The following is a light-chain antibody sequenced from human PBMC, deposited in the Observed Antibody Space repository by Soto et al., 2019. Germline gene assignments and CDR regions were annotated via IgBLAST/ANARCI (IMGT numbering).Light chain of an antibody. CDR3: QQSFRTPLT. CDR1: QAISSA. V-gene: IGKV1-13*02. J-gene: IGKJ1*01. CDR2: DAS. Sequence: ANQLTQSPSSLSASVGDRVTITCRASQAISSALAWYQQKPGKPPKLLIYDASTLQSGVPSRFSGTASGTDFTLTISSLQPEDFATYYCQQSFRTPLTFGQGTKVDIK.